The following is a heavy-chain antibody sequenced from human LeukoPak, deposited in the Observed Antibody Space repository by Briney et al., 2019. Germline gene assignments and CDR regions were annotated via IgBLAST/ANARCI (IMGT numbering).Heavy chain of an antibody. CDR3: ARHGCSSTSCYDDYYYYMDV. J-gene: IGHJ6*03. CDR2: IYPGDSDT. CDR1: GYSFTSYW. V-gene: IGHV5-51*01. Sequence: GESPKISCKGSGYSFTSYWIGWVRQMPGKGLEWMGIIYPGDSDTRYSPSFQGQVTISADKSISTAYLQWSSLKASDTAMYYCARHGCSSTSCYDDYYYYMDVWGKGTTVTVSS. D-gene: IGHD2-2*01.